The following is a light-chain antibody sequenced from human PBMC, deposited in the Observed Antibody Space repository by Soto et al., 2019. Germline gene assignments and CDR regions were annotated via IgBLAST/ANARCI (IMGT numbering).Light chain of an antibody. V-gene: IGKV1-5*01. CDR3: QQYNSYST. CDR1: QSISSW. CDR2: DAS. J-gene: IGKJ1*01. Sequence: DLQMTQSPSTLSSSLGDSVTITCRASQSISSWLAWYQQKPGKAPKLLIYDASSLESGVPSRLRGSGSGTEFTLTIRSLQPDDFATYYCQQYNSYSTCGQGTKVDIK.